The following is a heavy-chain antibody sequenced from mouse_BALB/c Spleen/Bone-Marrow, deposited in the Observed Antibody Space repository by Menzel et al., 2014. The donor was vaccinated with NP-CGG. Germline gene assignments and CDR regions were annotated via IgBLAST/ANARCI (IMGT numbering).Heavy chain of an antibody. CDR1: GFNIKDTY. V-gene: IGHV14-3*02. CDR3: ASYRYGWYFDV. CDR2: IDPAIFT. Sequence: GAELWKTAVSVKIASTASGFNIKDTYIPLEKQRPEQGLDWIGRIDPAIFTKYDPKFQGKATITADTSSNTAYLHLSSLTSEDTAVYYCASYRYGWYFDVWGAGTTVTVSS. J-gene: IGHJ1*01. D-gene: IGHD2-14*01.